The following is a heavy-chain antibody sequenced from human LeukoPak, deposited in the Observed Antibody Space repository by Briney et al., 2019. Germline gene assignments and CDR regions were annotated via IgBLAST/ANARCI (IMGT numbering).Heavy chain of an antibody. Sequence: SETLSLTCAVYGGSFSVYYWSWIRQPPGKGLEWIGEINHSGSTNYNPSLKSRVTISVDTSKNQFSQKLSSVTAADTAVYYCARIPSRVGAFDIWGQGTMVTVSS. CDR1: GGSFSVYY. V-gene: IGHV4-34*01. D-gene: IGHD1-26*01. CDR2: INHSGST. J-gene: IGHJ3*02. CDR3: ARIPSRVGAFDI.